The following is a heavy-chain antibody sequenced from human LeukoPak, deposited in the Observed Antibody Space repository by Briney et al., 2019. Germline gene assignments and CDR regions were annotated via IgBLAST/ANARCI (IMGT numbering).Heavy chain of an antibody. Sequence: GGSLRLSCAASGFTFSNAWMSWVRQAPGKGLEWVGRIKSKTDGGTTDYAAPVKGRFTISRDDSRNTLYLQMNSLKTEDTAVYYCTTDPNCSGGSCYYYYYMDVWGKGTTVTVSS. CDR2: IKSKTDGGTT. CDR3: TTDPNCSGGSCYYYYYMDV. D-gene: IGHD2-15*01. CDR1: GFTFSNAW. V-gene: IGHV3-15*01. J-gene: IGHJ6*03.